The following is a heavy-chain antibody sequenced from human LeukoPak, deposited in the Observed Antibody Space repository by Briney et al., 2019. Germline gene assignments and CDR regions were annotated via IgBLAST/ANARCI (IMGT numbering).Heavy chain of an antibody. D-gene: IGHD3-3*01. CDR1: GASVNRGQHY. CDR2: IYTSGST. CDR3: ARGDYDFWSRSYSEGGYFDY. Sequence: SETLALTCIVSGASVNRGQHYWSWIRQPAGKGLEWIGRIYTSGSTNYNPSLKSRVTISKDTSKNQFSLKLTSVTAADTAVYYCARGDYDFWSRSYSEGGYFDYWGQGILVTVSS. J-gene: IGHJ4*02. V-gene: IGHV4-61*02.